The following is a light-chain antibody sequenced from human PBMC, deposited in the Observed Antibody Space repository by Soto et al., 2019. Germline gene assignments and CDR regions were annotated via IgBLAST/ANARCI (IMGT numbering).Light chain of an antibody. CDR1: SSDVGGYNY. Sequence: QSALTQPASVSGSPGQSVTISCTGTSSDVGGYNYVSWYQHHPGKAPKLMIYEVSNRPSGVPDRFSGSKSGNTASLTISGLQAEDEADYYCCSFTDSNTLVVFGGGTKLTVL. V-gene: IGLV2-14*01. CDR2: EVS. J-gene: IGLJ2*01. CDR3: CSFTDSNTLVV.